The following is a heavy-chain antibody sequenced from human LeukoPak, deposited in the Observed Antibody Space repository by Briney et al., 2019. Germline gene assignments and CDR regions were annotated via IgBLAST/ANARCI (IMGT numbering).Heavy chain of an antibody. CDR3: ARGRAFFLWQLVNFDY. D-gene: IGHD6-6*01. CDR2: IKQDGGEK. V-gene: IGHV3-7*01. Sequence: GGSLRLSCAASGFIFSNYWMTWVRHAPGKGLEWVATIKQDGGEKYYVDSVKGRFTISRDNAKNSLSLQMSSLRAEDTAVYYCARGRAFFLWQLVNFDYWGQGTLVTVSS. J-gene: IGHJ4*02. CDR1: GFIFSNYW.